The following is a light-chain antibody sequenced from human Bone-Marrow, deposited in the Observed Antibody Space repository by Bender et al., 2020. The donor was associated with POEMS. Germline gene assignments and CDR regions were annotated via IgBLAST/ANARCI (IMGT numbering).Light chain of an antibody. CDR3: SSYTSSSTNV. CDR2: GYN. J-gene: IGLJ1*01. Sequence: QSVLTQPPSVSGAPGQRVTISCTGSSSNTGSGYDINWYQHLPGTAPKLLIYGYNNRPSGVPDRFSGSKSGNTASLTISGLQAEDEADYYCSSYTSSSTNVFGTGTKVTVL. CDR1: SSNTGSGYD. V-gene: IGLV1-40*01.